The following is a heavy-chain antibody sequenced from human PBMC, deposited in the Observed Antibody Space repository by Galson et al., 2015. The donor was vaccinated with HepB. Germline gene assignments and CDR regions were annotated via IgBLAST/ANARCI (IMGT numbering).Heavy chain of an antibody. J-gene: IGHJ4*02. V-gene: IGHV3-7*03. Sequence: SLRLSCAGSGFTFRNYWMSWVRQGPGKGLEWVANIKEDGSEKYYVDSVKGRFTISRDNAKNSLYLQMSSLRGDDTAAYYCARDKQQLSHYFDHSGQGALVTVSS. CDR3: ARDKQQLSHYFDH. CDR1: GFTFRNYW. D-gene: IGHD6-13*01. CDR2: IKEDGSEK.